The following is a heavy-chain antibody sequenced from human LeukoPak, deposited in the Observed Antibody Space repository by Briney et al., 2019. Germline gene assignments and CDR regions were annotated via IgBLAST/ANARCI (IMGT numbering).Heavy chain of an antibody. CDR2: ITSSSSCV. D-gene: IGHD2-8*02. CDR1: GFTFSNYN. J-gene: IGHJ5*01. CDR3: ARDSGGYDS. V-gene: IGHV3-21*05. Sequence: PGGSLGLSCAASGFTFSNYNMHWVRQAPGKGVVWVSYITSSSSCVYYAASVKGRFTVPRDNAKNSLYLKMNSLRAEDTAVYYCARDSGGYDSWGQGTLVTASP.